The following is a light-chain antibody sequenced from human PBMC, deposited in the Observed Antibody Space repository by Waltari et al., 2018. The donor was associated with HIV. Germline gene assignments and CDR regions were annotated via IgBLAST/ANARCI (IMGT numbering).Light chain of an antibody. Sequence: QSVLTQPPSASGTPGQKVTISCSGSSSNIGSHDVFWYQQLPGAAPKLLMYRNDQRPLCVPDRFSGSKSSTSASRASSGPRSEDEADYTCATGDDSLSGVVFGGGTKLSVL. J-gene: IGLJ2*01. CDR2: RND. V-gene: IGLV1-47*01. CDR1: SSNIGSHD. CDR3: ATGDDSLSGVV.